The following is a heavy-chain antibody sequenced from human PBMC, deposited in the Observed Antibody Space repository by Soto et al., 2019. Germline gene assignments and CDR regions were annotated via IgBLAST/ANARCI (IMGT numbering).Heavy chain of an antibody. V-gene: IGHV1-46*01. CDR1: GYTFTSYY. CDR2: INPSGGST. Sequence: ASVKVSCQASGYTFTSYYMHWVRQAPGQGLEWMGIINPSGGSTSYAQKFQGRVTMTRDTSTSTVYMELSSLRSEDTAVYYCASLRSYYYDSSGYYNAFDIWGQGTMVTVSS. D-gene: IGHD3-22*01. CDR3: ASLRSYYYDSSGYYNAFDI. J-gene: IGHJ3*02.